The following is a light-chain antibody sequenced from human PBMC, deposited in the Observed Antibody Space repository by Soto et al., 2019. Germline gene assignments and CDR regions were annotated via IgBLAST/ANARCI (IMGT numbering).Light chain of an antibody. J-gene: IGLJ2*01. V-gene: IGLV1-40*01. CDR3: QSYDSRLSAVV. CDR1: SSNIGAGFD. Sequence: QSVLTQSPSVSGAPGQRVTISCTGNSSNIGAGFDVHWYQQLPGTAPKLLIYDNSNRPSGVPDRFSGSKSGTSASLAITGLQAEDGTDYYCQSYDSRLSAVVFGGGTKLTVL. CDR2: DNS.